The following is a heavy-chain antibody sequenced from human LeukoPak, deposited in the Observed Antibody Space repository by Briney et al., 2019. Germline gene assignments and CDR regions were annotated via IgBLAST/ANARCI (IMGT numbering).Heavy chain of an antibody. J-gene: IGHJ4*02. CDR2: ISSSSSYI. V-gene: IGHV3-21*01. Sequence: GGSLRLSCAASGFTFSSYSMNWVRQAPGKGLEWVSSISSSSSYIYYADSVKGRFTISRDNAKNSLYLQVNSLRAEDTAVYYCARDGRYFDWYLDYWGQGTLVTVSS. D-gene: IGHD3-9*01. CDR3: ARDGRYFDWYLDY. CDR1: GFTFSSYS.